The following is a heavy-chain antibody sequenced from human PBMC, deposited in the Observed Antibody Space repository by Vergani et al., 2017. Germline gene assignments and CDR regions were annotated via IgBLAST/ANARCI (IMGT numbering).Heavy chain of an antibody. Sequence: EVQLVESGGGLIQPGGSLRLSCAASGFTVSSNYMSWVRQAPGKGLEWVSVIYSGGNTYYADSVKGRFTISRDNSKNTLYLQMNSLRAEDTAVYYCARGQRGGFDAFDIWGQGTMVTVSS. J-gene: IGHJ3*02. D-gene: IGHD1-1*01. V-gene: IGHV3-53*01. CDR3: ARGQRGGFDAFDI. CDR2: IYSGGNT. CDR1: GFTVSSNY.